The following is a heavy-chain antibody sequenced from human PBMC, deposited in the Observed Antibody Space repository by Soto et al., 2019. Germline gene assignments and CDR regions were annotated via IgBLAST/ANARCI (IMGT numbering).Heavy chain of an antibody. J-gene: IGHJ6*03. V-gene: IGHV3-48*01. CDR3: ASPPAGDYVILTGYYYYYYMDV. CDR1: GFTFSSYS. Sequence: GGSLRLSCAASGFTFSSYSMNWVRLAPGEGREWVSYISSSSSTIYYADSVKGRFTISRDNAKNSLYLQMNSLRAEDTAAYCCASPPAGDYVILTGYYYYYYMDVWGKGSSVTVSS. CDR2: ISSSSSTI. D-gene: IGHD3-9*01.